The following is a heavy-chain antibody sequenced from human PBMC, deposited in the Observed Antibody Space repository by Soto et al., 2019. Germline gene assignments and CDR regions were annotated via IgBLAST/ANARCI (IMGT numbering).Heavy chain of an antibody. Sequence: EVQLLESGGGLVQPGGSLRLSCAASGFTFSSYAMSWVRQAPGKGLEWVSAISGSGGSTYYADSVKGRFTISRDNSKNTLYLQMNSLRAEDTAVYYCAKDRVKAGSYYGDYPVEDYWGQGTLVTVSS. CDR2: ISGSGGST. J-gene: IGHJ4*02. V-gene: IGHV3-23*01. CDR1: GFTFSSYA. CDR3: AKDRVKAGSYYGDYPVEDY. D-gene: IGHD4-17*01.